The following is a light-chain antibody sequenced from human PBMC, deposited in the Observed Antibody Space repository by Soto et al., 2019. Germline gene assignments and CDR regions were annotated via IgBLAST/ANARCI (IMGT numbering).Light chain of an antibody. CDR3: QSYYSSLSGYV. CDR1: SSNIGAGYD. J-gene: IGLJ1*01. Sequence: QSVLTQPPSVSGAPGQRVTISCTGSSSNIGAGYDVHWYQQLPGTAPKLLIYGNSNRPSGVPDLFSGSKSGTSASLAITGLQAEDEADYYCQSYYSSLSGYVFGTGTKLTVL. V-gene: IGLV1-40*01. CDR2: GNS.